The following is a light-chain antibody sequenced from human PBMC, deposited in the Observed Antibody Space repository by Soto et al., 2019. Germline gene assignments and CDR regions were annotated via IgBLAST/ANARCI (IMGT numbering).Light chain of an antibody. V-gene: IGKV4-1*01. CDR1: QSVLYSSNNKNY. Sequence: DIVMTQSPDSLAVSLGERATINCKSSQSVLYSSNNKNYLAWYQQKPGQPPKLLIYWASTRESGVPDRFSGSGSGTDFTLTISSLQAEDVDVYYCQQYYTTPPHTFGPGTKVDIK. J-gene: IGKJ3*01. CDR2: WAS. CDR3: QQYYTTPPHT.